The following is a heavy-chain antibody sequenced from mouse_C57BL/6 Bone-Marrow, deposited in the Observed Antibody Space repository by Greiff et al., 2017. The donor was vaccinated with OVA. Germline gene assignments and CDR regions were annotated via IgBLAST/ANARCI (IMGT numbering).Heavy chain of an antibody. CDR3: ARGGWDWYFDV. D-gene: IGHD3-3*01. CDR1: GFTFSDYC. Sequence: EVQLVESEGGLVQPGRSMKLSCTASGFTFSDYCMAWVRQVPEKGLEWVANINYDGSSNYYLDPLKSRCIISRDSAKNILYMQMSSLKSEDTATYYCARGGWDWYFDVWGTGTTVTVSS. CDR2: INYDGSSN. V-gene: IGHV5-16*01. J-gene: IGHJ1*03.